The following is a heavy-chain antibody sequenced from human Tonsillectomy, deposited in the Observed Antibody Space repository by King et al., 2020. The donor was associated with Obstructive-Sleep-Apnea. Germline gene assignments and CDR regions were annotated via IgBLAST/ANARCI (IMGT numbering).Heavy chain of an antibody. V-gene: IGHV4-59*08. CDR1: NDSISSSY. D-gene: IGHD6-13*01. CDR3: ARLNIASAGTGDAFDI. CDR2: IYYSGST. Sequence: QLQESGPGLVKPSETLSLTCTISNDSISSSYWSWLRQPPGEGLEWLGYIYYSGSTNYNPSLKSRVTISVETSKNQLSLNLISVTAADTAVYYCARLNIASAGTGDAFDIWGQGTMVTVSS. J-gene: IGHJ3*02.